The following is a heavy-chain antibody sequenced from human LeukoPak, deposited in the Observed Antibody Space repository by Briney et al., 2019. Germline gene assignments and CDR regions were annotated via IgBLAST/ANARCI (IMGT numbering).Heavy chain of an antibody. Sequence: GGSLRLSCAVSGSTVSSNYMSWVRQAPGKGLEWVSVIYSGGSTYYADSVKGRFTISRDNSKNTLYLQMNSLRAEDTAVYYCARTSDYYYYGMDVWGKGTTVTVSS. CDR3: ARTSDYYYYGMDV. CDR1: GSTVSSNY. J-gene: IGHJ6*04. CDR2: IYSGGST. V-gene: IGHV3-53*01.